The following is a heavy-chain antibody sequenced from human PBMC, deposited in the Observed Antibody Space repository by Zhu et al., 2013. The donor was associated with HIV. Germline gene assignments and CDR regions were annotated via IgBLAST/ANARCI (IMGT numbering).Heavy chain of an antibody. J-gene: IGHJ6*02. CDR3: ARVSHDWLDHGMGV. D-gene: IGHD3-3*01. CDR2: INAGNGNT. Sequence: QVQLVQSGAEVKKPGASVKVSCKASGYTFTSYAMHWVRQAPGQRLEWMGWINAGNGNTKYSQRFQGRVTITRDTSASTAYMELSSLRSEDTAVYYCARVSHDWLDHGMGVWGQGTTVIVSS. V-gene: IGHV1-3*01. CDR1: GYTFTSYA.